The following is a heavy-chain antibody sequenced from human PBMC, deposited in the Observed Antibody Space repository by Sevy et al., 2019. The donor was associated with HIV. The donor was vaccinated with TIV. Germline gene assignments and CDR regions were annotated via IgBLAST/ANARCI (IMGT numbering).Heavy chain of an antibody. J-gene: IGHJ4*02. Sequence: GGSLRLSCVASGFIFSNYDMNWVRQAPGKGLEWVSSISSASSYIYYADSVKGRFTVSRDNAKDSLYLQMHSLRAEDTATYYCARALDYYDRVGYFYWGLGTLVTVSS. V-gene: IGHV3-21*01. CDR3: ARALDYYDRVGYFY. CDR1: GFIFSNYD. CDR2: ISSASSYI. D-gene: IGHD3-22*01.